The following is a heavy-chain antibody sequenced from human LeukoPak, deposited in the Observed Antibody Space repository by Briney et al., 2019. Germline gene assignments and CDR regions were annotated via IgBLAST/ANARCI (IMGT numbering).Heavy chain of an antibody. J-gene: IGHJ4*02. V-gene: IGHV3-49*03. CDR2: IRSETYGGTT. CDR3: TRDPAGYAYGYSFFDY. D-gene: IGHD3-22*01. Sequence: GRSLTLSCTASGFTFGDYAMSWFRQAPGQGLEWVGFIRSETYGGTTEYAASVKGRFSISRDDSKSIAYLQMNSLKTEDTAVYFCTRDPAGYAYGYSFFDYWGQGTLVTVSS. CDR1: GFTFGDYA.